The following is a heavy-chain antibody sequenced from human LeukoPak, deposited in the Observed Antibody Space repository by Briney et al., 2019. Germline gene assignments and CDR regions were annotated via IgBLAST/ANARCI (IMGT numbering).Heavy chain of an antibody. D-gene: IGHD3-3*01. V-gene: IGHV3-53*01. Sequence: GGALRLSCAASGFTVSSNYMSWVRQAPGKGLEWVSVIYSGGSTFYADPVQGRCTIPRDKSKNPLYLKMNSLRAEDTAVYYCARVLENLNTENWFDPWGQGTLVTVSS. CDR3: ARVLENLNTENWFDP. CDR2: IYSGGST. CDR1: GFTVSSNY. J-gene: IGHJ5*02.